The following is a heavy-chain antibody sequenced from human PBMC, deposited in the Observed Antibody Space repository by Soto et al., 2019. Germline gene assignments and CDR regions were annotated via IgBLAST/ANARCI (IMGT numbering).Heavy chain of an antibody. Sequence: NPSETLSLTCTVSGGSISSSSYYWGWIRQPPGKGLEWIGSIYYSGSTYYNPSLKSRVTISVDTSKNQFSLKLSSVTAADTAVYYCARHPGELERPPPLYYYYYYGMDVWGQGTTVT. CDR1: GGSISSSSYY. J-gene: IGHJ6*02. CDR3: ARHPGELERPPPLYYYYYYGMDV. D-gene: IGHD1-1*01. CDR2: IYYSGST. V-gene: IGHV4-39*01.